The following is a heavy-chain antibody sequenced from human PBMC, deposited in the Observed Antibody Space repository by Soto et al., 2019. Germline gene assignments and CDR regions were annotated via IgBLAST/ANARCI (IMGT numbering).Heavy chain of an antibody. CDR1: GFPFSSYA. Sequence: GGSLRLSCAASGFPFSSYAMHWVRQAPGKGLEWVAVISYDGSNKYYADSVKGRFTISRDNAKNSLYLQMNSLRAEDTAVYYCAGAAGTGDFDYWGQGALVTVSS. D-gene: IGHD6-13*01. CDR2: ISYDGSNK. J-gene: IGHJ4*02. V-gene: IGHV3-30-3*01. CDR3: AGAAGTGDFDY.